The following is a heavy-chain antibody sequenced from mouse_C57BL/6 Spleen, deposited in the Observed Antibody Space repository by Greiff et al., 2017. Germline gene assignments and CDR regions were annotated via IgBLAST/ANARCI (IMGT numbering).Heavy chain of an antibody. CDR1: GFTFSSYG. J-gene: IGHJ2*01. Sequence: EVKLVESGGDLVKPGGSLKLSCAASGFTFSSYGMSWVRQTPDKRLEWVATISSGGSYTYYPDSVKGRFTISRDNAKNTLYLQMSSLKSEDTAMYYCARVTTLYFDYWGQGTTLTVSS. V-gene: IGHV5-6*01. CDR3: ARVTTLYFDY. D-gene: IGHD1-1*01. CDR2: ISSGGSYT.